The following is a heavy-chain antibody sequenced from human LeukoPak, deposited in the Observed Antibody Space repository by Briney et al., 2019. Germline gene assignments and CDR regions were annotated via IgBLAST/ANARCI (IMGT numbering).Heavy chain of an antibody. CDR2: IYYSGST. CDR3: ARGGVVTATHNWFDP. Sequence: SETLSLTCTASGGSISSGDYYWSWIRQPPGKGLEWIGYIYYSGSTYYNPSLKSRVAISVDTSKNQFSLKLSSVTAADTAVYYCARGGVVTATHNWFDPWGQGTLVTVSS. J-gene: IGHJ5*02. V-gene: IGHV4-30-4*01. D-gene: IGHD2-21*02. CDR1: GGSISSGDYY.